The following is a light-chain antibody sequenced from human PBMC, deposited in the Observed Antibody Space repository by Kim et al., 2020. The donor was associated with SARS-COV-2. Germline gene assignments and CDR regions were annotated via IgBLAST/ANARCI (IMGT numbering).Light chain of an antibody. CDR3: QQRYNWPLT. J-gene: IGKJ4*01. CDR2: ETS. CDR1: QSVGNS. V-gene: IGKV3-11*01. Sequence: EIVLTQSPATLSLSPGERATLSCRASQSVGNSLAWFQQKPGQAPRLLIFETSNMATGIPARFSGSGSGTAFTLTISSLEPEDFAVYYCQQRYNWPLTFGGGTKVDIK.